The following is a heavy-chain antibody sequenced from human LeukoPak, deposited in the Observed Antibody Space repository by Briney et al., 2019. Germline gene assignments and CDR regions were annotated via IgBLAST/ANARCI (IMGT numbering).Heavy chain of an antibody. D-gene: IGHD3-22*01. Sequence: SETLSLTCTVSGGSISSYYWSWIRQPPGKGLERIGYIYYSGSTNYNPSLKSRVTISVDTSKNQFSLKLSSVTAADTAVYYCARHEAYYDSSGSWGFDYWGQGTLVTVSS. CDR2: IYYSGST. CDR3: ARHEAYYDSSGSWGFDY. CDR1: GGSISSYY. J-gene: IGHJ4*02. V-gene: IGHV4-59*08.